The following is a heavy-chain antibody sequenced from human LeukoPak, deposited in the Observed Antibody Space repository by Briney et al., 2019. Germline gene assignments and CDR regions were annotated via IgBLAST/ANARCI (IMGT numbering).Heavy chain of an antibody. D-gene: IGHD3-22*01. CDR2: MNPNSGNT. CDR1: GYTFPRYD. Sequence: ASVEVSYKASGYTFPRYDINGVQPATGQGLKWMEWMNPNSGNTGYAQKFKGRVTMTRNTSISTAYMELSSLRSEDTAVYYCARGTMISGRDFGYWGQGTLVTVSS. V-gene: IGHV1-8*01. J-gene: IGHJ4*02. CDR3: ARGTMISGRDFGY.